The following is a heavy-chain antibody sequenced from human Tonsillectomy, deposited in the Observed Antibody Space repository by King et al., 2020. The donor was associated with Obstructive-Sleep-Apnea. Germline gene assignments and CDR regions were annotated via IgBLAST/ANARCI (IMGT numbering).Heavy chain of an antibody. V-gene: IGHV3-53*04. CDR1: GFTVTTNY. J-gene: IGHJ3*02. Sequence: VQLVESGGGLVQPGGSLRLSCAASGFTVTTNYMSWVRQAPGKGLEWVSLIYSDGTTYYADSVKGRFTISRHNSKNTLYLQMNSLRPEDTALYYCARGWGRDDFWSGYHAFDIWGQGTMVTVSS. CDR3: ARGWGRDDFWSGYHAFDI. D-gene: IGHD3-3*01. CDR2: IYSDGTT.